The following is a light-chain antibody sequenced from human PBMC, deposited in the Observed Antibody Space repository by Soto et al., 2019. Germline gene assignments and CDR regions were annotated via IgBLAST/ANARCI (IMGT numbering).Light chain of an antibody. CDR2: GAS. Sequence: EIVVTQSPGTLSLSPGERATLSCRASQSVSSISLAWYQQKPGQAPRLLIYGASSRATGIPDRFSGSGCGTDFILTISRLGPEDFAVYYCQQYGSSPRTFGEGTKLEIK. CDR3: QQYGSSPRT. V-gene: IGKV3-20*01. CDR1: QSVSSIS. J-gene: IGKJ2*01.